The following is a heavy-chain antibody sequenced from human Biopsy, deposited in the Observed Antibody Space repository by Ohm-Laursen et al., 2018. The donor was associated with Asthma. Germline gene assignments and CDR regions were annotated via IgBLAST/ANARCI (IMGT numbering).Heavy chain of an antibody. CDR1: GYIVTRYA. Sequence: ASVKVSCKVSGYIVTRYAINWVRQAPGQGLEWMGWINTNTGNPTYAQGFTGRFVFSLDTSVNTAHLQISSLKAEDTAVYFCARMISYYDEMRDPFFDYWGQGTLVTVSS. J-gene: IGHJ4*02. D-gene: IGHD3-16*01. V-gene: IGHV7-4-1*02. CDR2: INTNTGNP. CDR3: ARMISYYDEMRDPFFDY.